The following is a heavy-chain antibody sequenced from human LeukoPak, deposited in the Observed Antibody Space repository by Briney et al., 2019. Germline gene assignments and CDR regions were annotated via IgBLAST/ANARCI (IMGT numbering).Heavy chain of an antibody. Sequence: GESLRISCQGSGYNFRSYWIGWVRQMPGKGLEWMGIIYPGDSDTRYSPSFQGQVTISADKSISTAYLQWSSLKASDTAMYYCARHSRYSSLTFDYWGQGTLVTVSS. CDR1: GYNFRSYW. J-gene: IGHJ4*02. V-gene: IGHV5-51*01. CDR3: ARHSRYSSLTFDY. CDR2: IYPGDSDT. D-gene: IGHD6-19*01.